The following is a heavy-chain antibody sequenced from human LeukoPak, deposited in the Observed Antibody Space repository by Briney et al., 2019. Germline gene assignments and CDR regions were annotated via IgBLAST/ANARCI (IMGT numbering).Heavy chain of an antibody. J-gene: IGHJ3*02. D-gene: IGHD3-10*01. CDR1: GYTFTSYD. Sequence: ASVKVSCKASGYTFTSYDINWVRQATGQGLEWMGWMNPNSGNTGYAQKFQGRVTITRNTSISTAYMELSSLKASDTAMYYCARQPPQYYHAFDIWGQGTMVTVSS. CDR2: MNPNSGNT. CDR3: ARQPPQYYHAFDI. V-gene: IGHV1-8*03.